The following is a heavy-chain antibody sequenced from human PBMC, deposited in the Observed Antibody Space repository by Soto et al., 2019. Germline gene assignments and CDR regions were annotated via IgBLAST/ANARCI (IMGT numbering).Heavy chain of an antibody. D-gene: IGHD3-3*01. CDR2: IYYSGST. J-gene: IGHJ6*02. Sequence: SETLSLTCTVSGGSISNYYWSWIRQPPGKGLQWIGYIYYSGSTNYNPSLKSRVTISVDTSKNQFSLKLSSVTAADTAVYYCARDSNREYYDFWSGYYYGMDVWGQGTTVTVSS. V-gene: IGHV4-59*01. CDR1: GGSISNYY. CDR3: ARDSNREYYDFWSGYYYGMDV.